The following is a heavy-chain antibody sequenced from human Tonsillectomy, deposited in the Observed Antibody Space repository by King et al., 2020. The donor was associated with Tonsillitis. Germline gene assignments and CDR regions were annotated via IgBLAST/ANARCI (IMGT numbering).Heavy chain of an antibody. D-gene: IGHD6-19*01. J-gene: IGHJ1*01. CDR2: ISRDSGDI. Sequence: VQLVESGGNLVQPGMSLRLACAASGFRLDDYAMHWVRQAPGKGLEWVSGISRDSGDIGDADSVKGRFTIPRDNDKNSLYMQMDTLRAADTALYYCVKDTVVHRAGTEDFQYWGQGTLVTVSS. CDR1: GFRLDDYA. CDR3: VKDTVVHRAGTEDFQY. V-gene: IGHV3-9*01.